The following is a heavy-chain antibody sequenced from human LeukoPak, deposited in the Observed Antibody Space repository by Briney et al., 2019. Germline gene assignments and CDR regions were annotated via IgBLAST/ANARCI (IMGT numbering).Heavy chain of an antibody. Sequence: GASVKVSCKASGYTFTGYYMHWVRQAPGQGLEWMGWINPNSGGTNYAQKFQGSVTMTRDTSISTAYMELSRLRSDDTAVYYCARDSGYCSSTSCSHIFDYWGQGTLVTVSS. CDR3: ARDSGYCSSTSCSHIFDY. J-gene: IGHJ4*02. CDR2: INPNSGGT. D-gene: IGHD2-2*01. V-gene: IGHV1-2*02. CDR1: GYTFTGYY.